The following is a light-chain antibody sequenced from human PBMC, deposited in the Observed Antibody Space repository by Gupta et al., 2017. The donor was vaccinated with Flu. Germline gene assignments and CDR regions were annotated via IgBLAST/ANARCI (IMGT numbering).Light chain of an antibody. V-gene: IGKV3-20*01. J-gene: IGKJ2*01. CDR3: HHYGTPPYT. CDR2: GTS. CDR1: ESVNRNH. Sequence: LAQSPGPLSLSPGESVTLSCRAGESVNRNHLAWYQQKPGQAPRLLMYGTSNRAPGIPDRFSGGGSGTDFTLTIDRLEPEDSAVFYCHHYGTPPYTFGQGTNLEIK.